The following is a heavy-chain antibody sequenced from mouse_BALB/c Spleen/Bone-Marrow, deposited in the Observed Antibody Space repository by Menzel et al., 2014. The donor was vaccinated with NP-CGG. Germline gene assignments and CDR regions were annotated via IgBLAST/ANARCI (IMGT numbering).Heavy chain of an antibody. D-gene: IGHD5-1-1*01. J-gene: IGHJ4*01. CDR2: INPYNDGT. Sequence: EVQLVESGPELVKPGASVEMSCKASGYTFTSYVMHWVKQKPGQGLEWIGYINPYNDGTKYNEKFKGKATLTSDKSSSTAYMELSSLTSEDSAVYYCARWRYPYAMDYWGQGTSVTVSS. CDR1: GYTFTSYV. CDR3: ARWRYPYAMDY. V-gene: IGHV1-14*01.